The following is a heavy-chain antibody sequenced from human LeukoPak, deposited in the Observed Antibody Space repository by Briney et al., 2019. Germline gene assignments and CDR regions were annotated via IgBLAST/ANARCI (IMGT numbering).Heavy chain of an antibody. V-gene: IGHV1-8*01. D-gene: IGHD3-10*01. Sequence: GASVKVCCKASGYTFTSYDINWVRQATGQGLEWMRWMNPNSGNTGYAQKFQGRVTMTRNNSISTAYMELSSLRSEDTAVYYCARGALLWFGEGGNDYWGQGTLVTVSS. CDR1: GYTFTSYD. CDR3: ARGALLWFGEGGNDY. CDR2: MNPNSGNT. J-gene: IGHJ4*02.